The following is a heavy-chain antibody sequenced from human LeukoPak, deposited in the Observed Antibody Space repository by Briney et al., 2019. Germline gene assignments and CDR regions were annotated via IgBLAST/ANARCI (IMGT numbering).Heavy chain of an antibody. V-gene: IGHV3-33*01. CDR3: ARGASGYHISTGRYYYVMEV. D-gene: IGHD3-9*01. J-gene: IGHJ6*02. Sequence: PGGSLRLSCGASGFTFSSYGMDWVRQAPGKGLEWVAVIWYDGSNKYYADSVKGRFTISRDNSKNTLYLQMNSLRAEDTAVYYCARGASGYHISTGRYYYVMEVWGQGTTVTVSS. CDR2: IWYDGSNK. CDR1: GFTFSSYG.